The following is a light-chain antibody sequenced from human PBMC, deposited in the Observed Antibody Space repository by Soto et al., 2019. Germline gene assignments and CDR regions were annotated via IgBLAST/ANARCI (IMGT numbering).Light chain of an antibody. CDR1: ESIDSW. CDR3: QQYNSYRA. J-gene: IGKJ1*01. CDR2: KAS. V-gene: IGKV1-5*03. Sequence: DIQMTQSPSTLSASVGDRVTITGRASESIDSWLAWHQQKPGRAPKLLISKASSLESGVPSRFSGSGFGTEFTLTISSLQPDDFATYYCQQYNSYRAFGQGTKVDI.